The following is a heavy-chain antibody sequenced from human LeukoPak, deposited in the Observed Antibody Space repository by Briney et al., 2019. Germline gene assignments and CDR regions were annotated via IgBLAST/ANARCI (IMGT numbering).Heavy chain of an antibody. CDR3: TTRSITMVRGVNEDY. D-gene: IGHD3-10*01. Sequence: GGSLRLSCAASGFTFSSYWMNWVRQAPGKGLEWVGRIKSKTDGGTTDYAAPVKGRFTISRDDSKNTLYLQMNSLKTEDTAVYYCTTRSITMVRGVNEDYWGQGTLVTVSS. J-gene: IGHJ4*02. CDR2: IKSKTDGGTT. V-gene: IGHV3-15*07. CDR1: GFTFSSYW.